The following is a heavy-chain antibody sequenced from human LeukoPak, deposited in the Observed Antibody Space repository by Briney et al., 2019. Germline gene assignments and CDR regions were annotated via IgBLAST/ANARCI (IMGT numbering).Heavy chain of an antibody. J-gene: IGHJ3*02. Sequence: PSETLSLTCAVYGRSFSGYYWTWIRQTPGKGLEWIGEINHNGITDYNPSLRSRVTISVDTSKNQFSLKLSSVTAADTAVYSCARGRYSRSSLDAFDIWGQGTMVSVSS. CDR3: ARGRYSRSSLDAFDI. V-gene: IGHV4-34*01. D-gene: IGHD6-6*01. CDR1: GRSFSGYY. CDR2: INHNGIT.